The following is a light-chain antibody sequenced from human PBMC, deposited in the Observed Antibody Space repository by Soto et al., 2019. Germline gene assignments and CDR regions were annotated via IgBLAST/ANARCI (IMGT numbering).Light chain of an antibody. J-gene: IGKJ4*01. Sequence: DVQMTQSPSSLSASVGDRVTITCRSSQGIGDYLACYQQKPGHVPNLLIYAASTLQSGVPSRFSGSGSGTDFTLTISSLQPEDVATYYCQKYNSAPLTFGGGTKVEIK. CDR2: AAS. CDR1: QGIGDY. CDR3: QKYNSAPLT. V-gene: IGKV1-27*01.